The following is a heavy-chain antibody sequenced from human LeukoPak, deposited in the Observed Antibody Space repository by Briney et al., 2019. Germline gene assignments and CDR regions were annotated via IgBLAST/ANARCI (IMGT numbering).Heavy chain of an antibody. CDR3: AKGNVESVRGGKRQQLVIYYYFYMDV. V-gene: IGHV3-23*01. D-gene: IGHD6-13*01. Sequence: GGSLRLSCAASGFTFSSYAMNWVRQAPGKGLEWVSTISGSGGSTYYADSVKGRFTISRDNSKNTLCLQMNGLRAEDTAIDYCAKGNVESVRGGKRQQLVIYYYFYMDVWGKGTTVTVSS. CDR1: GFTFSSYA. J-gene: IGHJ6*03. CDR2: ISGSGGST.